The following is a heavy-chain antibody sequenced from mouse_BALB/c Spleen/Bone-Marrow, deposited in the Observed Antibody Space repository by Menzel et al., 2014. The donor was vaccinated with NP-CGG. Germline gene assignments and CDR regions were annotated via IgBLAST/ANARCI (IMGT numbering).Heavy chain of an antibody. Sequence: EVKLMESGGGLVQPGGSLELSCAASGFDFSRYWMSWVRQAPGKGLDWIGEINPDSSTINYTPSLKYKFIISRDNDKSTLYLQMSKVRSEDTALYYCARQGCYGYSDYWGQGTTLTVSS. V-gene: IGHV4-1*02. CDR2: INPDSSTI. D-gene: IGHD1-2*01. CDR1: GFDFSRYW. CDR3: ARQGCYGYSDY. J-gene: IGHJ2*01.